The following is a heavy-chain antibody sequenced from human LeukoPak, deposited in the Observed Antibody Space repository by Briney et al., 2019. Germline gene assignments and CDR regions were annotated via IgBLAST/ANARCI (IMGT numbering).Heavy chain of an antibody. CDR2: IYYSGIT. CDR1: GGSISSYY. CDR3: ARSRRGYEYYFDY. D-gene: IGHD5-12*01. Sequence: SETLSLTCTVAGGSISSYYWSWIRQPPRKGLEWIGYIYYSGITNYNPSLKSRVTISIDTSKNQFSLKLSSMTAADTAVYYCARSRRGYEYYFDYWGQGTLVTVSS. V-gene: IGHV4-59*01. J-gene: IGHJ4*02.